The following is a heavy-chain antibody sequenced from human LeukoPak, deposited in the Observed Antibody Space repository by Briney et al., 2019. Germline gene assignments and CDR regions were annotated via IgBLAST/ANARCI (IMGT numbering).Heavy chain of an antibody. CDR3: ARSHTGTYSQPPDC. V-gene: IGHV1-2*02. J-gene: IGHJ4*02. Sequence: ASVQVSCKASGYTFTGYYMDCVRQAPGQGLEWMGWINPTSGATNYAQNFQGRGTMSRDTCISTAYMDVSRLRSDDTGVYYCARSHTGTYSQPPDCWGQGTLVTVSS. D-gene: IGHD2-15*01. CDR1: GYTFTGYY. CDR2: INPTSGAT.